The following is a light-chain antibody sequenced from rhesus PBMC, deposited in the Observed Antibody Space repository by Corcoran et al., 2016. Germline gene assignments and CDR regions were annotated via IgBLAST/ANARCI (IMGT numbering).Light chain of an antibody. Sequence: QAALTQPRSVSGSPGQSVTISCTGTSNDIGGYIYVSWYQQHPGTAPKLLIYDGTKRPSGVSDRFSGSKSGSTASLTISGLQAEDEVDYYCCSYAGSYTYIFGLGTRLTVL. J-gene: IGLJ1*01. CDR2: DGT. CDR3: CSYAGSYTYI. CDR1: SNDIGGYIY. V-gene: IGLV2-32*01.